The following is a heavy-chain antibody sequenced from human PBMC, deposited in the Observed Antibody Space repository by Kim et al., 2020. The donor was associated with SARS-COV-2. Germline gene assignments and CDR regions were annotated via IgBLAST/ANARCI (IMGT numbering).Heavy chain of an antibody. J-gene: IGHJ6*02. CDR1: GFTFTSSA. V-gene: IGHV1-58*01. CDR2: IVVGSGNT. D-gene: IGHD2-15*01. Sequence: SVKVSCKASGFTFTSSAVQWVRQARGQRLEWIGWIVVGSGNTNYAQKFQERVTITRDMSTNTAYMELSSLRSEDTAVYYCAARVDYYFGMDVWGQGTTVTVSS. CDR3: AARVDYYFGMDV.